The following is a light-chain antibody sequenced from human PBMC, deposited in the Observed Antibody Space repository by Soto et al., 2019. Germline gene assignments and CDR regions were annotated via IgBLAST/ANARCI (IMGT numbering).Light chain of an antibody. CDR2: GAS. CDR3: QQYGSSPPT. Sequence: EIVMTQSPATLSVSPGERATLSCRASQSVSSNLAWYQQKAGQAPRLLIYGASSRATGIPDRFSGSGSGTDFTLTISRLEPEDFAVYYCQQYGSSPPTFGQGTKVDIK. J-gene: IGKJ1*01. V-gene: IGKV3-20*01. CDR1: QSVSSN.